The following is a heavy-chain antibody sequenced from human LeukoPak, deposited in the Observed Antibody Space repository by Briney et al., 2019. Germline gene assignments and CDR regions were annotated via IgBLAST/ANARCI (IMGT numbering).Heavy chain of an antibody. V-gene: IGHV4-61*02. D-gene: IGHD5-24*01. CDR2: IYASGST. Sequence: SETLSLTCTVSGGSISSGSYYWNWIRQPAGKGLEWIGRIYASGSTNYNPSLKRRVTISVYTSKNQFSLKLSSVTAADTAVYYCARGGRDGYNNWFDPWGQGTLVTVSS. J-gene: IGHJ5*02. CDR3: ARGGRDGYNNWFDP. CDR1: GGSISSGSYY.